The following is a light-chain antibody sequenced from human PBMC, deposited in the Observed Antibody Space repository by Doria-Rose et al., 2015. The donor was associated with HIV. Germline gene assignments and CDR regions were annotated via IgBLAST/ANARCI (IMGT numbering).Light chain of an antibody. J-gene: IGKJ1*01. CDR3: HQYGTPWT. CDR1: QSFSSTY. V-gene: IGKV3-20*01. CDR2: DGS. Sequence: DIVMTQTPGTLSLSPGERATLSCRASQSFSSTYLARYQQKPGQAPSLLIYDGSTRATGIPDRFSASGSGTDFTLTINRLEPEDFALYYCHQYGTPWTFGQGTKVEI.